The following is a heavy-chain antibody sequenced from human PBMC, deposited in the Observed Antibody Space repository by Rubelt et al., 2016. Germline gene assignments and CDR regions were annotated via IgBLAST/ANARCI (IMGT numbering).Heavy chain of an antibody. CDR3: VRGRHALDY. CDR2: IKEDGSAT. V-gene: IGHV3-7*01. CDR1: GFTFNMYW. Sequence: EIQLVESGGGLVKPGGSLRLSCAASGFTFNMYWMTWVRQAPGKGLEWVANIKEDGSATSYMDSVKGRLTTSRDNAKNPVDLQMNSLTDQDTGVYYCVRGRHALDYWGQGTLVTVSS. J-gene: IGHJ4*02.